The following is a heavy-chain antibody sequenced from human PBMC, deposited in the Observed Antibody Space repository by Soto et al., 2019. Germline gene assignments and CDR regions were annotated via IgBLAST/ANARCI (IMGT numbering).Heavy chain of an antibody. CDR1: GFSFSDYA. J-gene: IGHJ4*02. D-gene: IGHD1-26*01. Sequence: EVQLLESGGGLVQPGGSLRLSCKASGFSFSDYAMTWVRQAPGKGLEWVSVISGRGGSSYFADSAKGRFTISRDNSKNMLYLEMNSLRAEDTAIYFCAKGSIEYSASVDYWGQGTLVIVSS. CDR3: AKGSIEYSASVDY. V-gene: IGHV3-23*01. CDR2: ISGRGGSS.